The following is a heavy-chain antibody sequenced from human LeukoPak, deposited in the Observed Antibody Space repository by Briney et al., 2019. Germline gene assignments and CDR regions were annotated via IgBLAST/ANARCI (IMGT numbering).Heavy chain of an antibody. CDR2: IYYSGST. CDR1: GGSISSSSYY. Sequence: PSETLSLTCTVSGGSISSSSYYWGWIRQPPGKGLEWIGSIYYSGSTYYNPSLKSRVTISVDTSKNQFSLKLSSVTAADTAVYYCARMHLSSGWPLFDYWGQGTLVTVSS. V-gene: IGHV4-39*01. D-gene: IGHD6-25*01. CDR3: ARMHLSSGWPLFDY. J-gene: IGHJ4*02.